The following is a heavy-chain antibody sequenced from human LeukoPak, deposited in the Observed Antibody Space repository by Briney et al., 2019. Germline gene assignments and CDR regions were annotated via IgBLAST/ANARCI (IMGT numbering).Heavy chain of an antibody. J-gene: IGHJ3*02. CDR2: INHSGST. CDR3: ASDTTYYYGSGSYGAFDI. D-gene: IGHD3-10*01. V-gene: IGHV4-34*01. Sequence: SETLSLTCAVYGGSFSGYYWSWIRQPPGKGLEWIGEINHSGSTNYNPSLKSRVTISVDTSKNQFSLKLSSVTAADTAVYYCASDTTYYYGSGSYGAFDIWGQGTMVTVSS. CDR1: GGSFSGYY.